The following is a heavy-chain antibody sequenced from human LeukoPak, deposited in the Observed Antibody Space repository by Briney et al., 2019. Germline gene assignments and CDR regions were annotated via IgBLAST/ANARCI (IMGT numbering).Heavy chain of an antibody. CDR1: GYTFTSYG. D-gene: IGHD3-22*01. Sequence: ASVKVSCKASGYTFTSYGISWVRQAPGQGLEWMGWISAYNGNTNYAQKLQGRVTMTTDTSTSTAYMELRSLRSDDTAVYYCARDYYDSSGYYYVAEGDYWGQGTLVTVSS. CDR3: ARDYYDSSGYYYVAEGDY. J-gene: IGHJ4*02. CDR2: ISAYNGNT. V-gene: IGHV1-18*01.